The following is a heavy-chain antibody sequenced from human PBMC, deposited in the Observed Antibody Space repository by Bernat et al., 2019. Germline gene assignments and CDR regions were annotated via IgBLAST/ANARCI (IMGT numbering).Heavy chain of an antibody. CDR1: GFTFSSYS. CDR2: ISSSSSTI. J-gene: IGHJ3*02. CDR3: ARDVYRGMYQLLFLGAFDI. Sequence: EVQLVESGGGLVQPGGSLRLSCAASGFTFSSYSMNWVRQAPGKGLEWVSYISSSSSTIYYADSVKGRFTISRDNAKNSLYLQMNSLRAEDTAVYYCARDVYRGMYQLLFLGAFDIWGQGTMVTVSS. D-gene: IGHD2-2*01. V-gene: IGHV3-48*01.